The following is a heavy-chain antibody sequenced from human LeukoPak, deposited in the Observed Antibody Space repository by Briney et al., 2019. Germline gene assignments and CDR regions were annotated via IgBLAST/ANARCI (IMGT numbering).Heavy chain of an antibody. CDR3: AITFGGVIVPYYFDY. CDR1: GFPFSSYS. V-gene: IGHV3-21*01. Sequence: GGSLRLSCAASGFPFSSYSMNWVRQAPGKGLEWVSSISSSSSYIYYADSVKGRFTISRDNAKNSLYLQMNSLRAEDTAVYYCAITFGGVIVPYYFDYWGQGTLVTVSS. D-gene: IGHD3-16*02. J-gene: IGHJ4*02. CDR2: ISSSSSYI.